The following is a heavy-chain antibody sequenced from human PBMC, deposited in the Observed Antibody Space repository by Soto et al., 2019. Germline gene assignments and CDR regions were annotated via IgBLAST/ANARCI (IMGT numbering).Heavy chain of an antibody. V-gene: IGHV4-59*01. D-gene: IGHD3-10*01. CDR2: IYYSGST. CDR3: ARKVSGSYNNDNWFDP. J-gene: IGHJ5*02. Sequence: SLTCTVSGGSISSYYWSWIRQPPGKGLEWIGYIYYSGSTNYNPSLKSRVTISVDTSKNQFSLKLSSVTAADTAVYYCARKVSGSYNNDNWFDPWGQGTLVTVSS. CDR1: GGSISSYY.